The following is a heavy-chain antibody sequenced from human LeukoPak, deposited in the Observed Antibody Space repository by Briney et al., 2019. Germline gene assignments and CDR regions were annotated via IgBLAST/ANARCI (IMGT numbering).Heavy chain of an antibody. V-gene: IGHV5-51*01. CDR2: IWPSDSDT. D-gene: IGHD6-13*01. CDR1: GYSFTSYW. Sequence: GESLKISCKGSGYSFTSYWIGWVRQLPGKGLEWMGIIWPSDSDTRYSPSFQGRVIISADKSISTAYLQWSSLKASDTAMYYCARMAAAGDYFDYWGQGTLVTVSS. CDR3: ARMAAAGDYFDY. J-gene: IGHJ4*02.